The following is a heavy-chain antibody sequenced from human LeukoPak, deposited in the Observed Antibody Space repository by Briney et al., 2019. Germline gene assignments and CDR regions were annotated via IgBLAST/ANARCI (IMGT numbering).Heavy chain of an antibody. Sequence: GALRLSCAASGFTFSSYDMTWIRQPPGKGLEWIGEINHSGSTNYNPSLKSRVTISVDTSKNQFSLKLSSVTAADTAVYYCARWTYYDFWSGPGGWGQGTLVTVSS. V-gene: IGHV4-34*01. D-gene: IGHD3-3*01. J-gene: IGHJ4*02. CDR1: GFTFSSYD. CDR2: INHSGST. CDR3: ARWTYYDFWSGPGG.